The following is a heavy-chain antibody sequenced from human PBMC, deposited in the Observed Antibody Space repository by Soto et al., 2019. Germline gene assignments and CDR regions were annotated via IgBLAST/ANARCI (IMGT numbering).Heavy chain of an antibody. CDR1: GLIFSSYG. V-gene: IGHV3-23*01. CDR3: AKDGDIVLLAADF. J-gene: IGHJ4*02. Sequence: LRLSCVASGLIFSSYGMTWVRQAPGKGLEWVSGISRGGDSAYYADSVKGRFTIYRDNSKKTVYLQMNSLRAEDTAVYYCAKDGDIVLLAADFWGQGTLVTVSS. D-gene: IGHD2-8*02. CDR2: ISRGGDSA.